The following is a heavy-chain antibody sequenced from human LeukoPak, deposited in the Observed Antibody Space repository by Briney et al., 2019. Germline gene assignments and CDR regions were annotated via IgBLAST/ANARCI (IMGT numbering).Heavy chain of an antibody. V-gene: IGHV3-7*01. CDR1: GLIFSKYW. D-gene: IGHD3-10*02. J-gene: IGHJ6*04. CDR2: IKPDGSEK. Sequence: GGSLRLSCAASGLIFSKYWMTWVRQAPGKGLEWVASIKPDGSEKYYLDSVKGRFTISRDSARDSLYLQMNSLRDDETSVYYCAELGITMIGGVWGKGTTVTISS. CDR3: AELGITMIGGV.